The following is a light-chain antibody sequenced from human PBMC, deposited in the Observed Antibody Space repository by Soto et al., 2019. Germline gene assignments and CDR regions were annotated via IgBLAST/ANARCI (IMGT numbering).Light chain of an antibody. J-gene: IGLJ2*01. V-gene: IGLV2-23*02. CDR3: CSYAGSTTFVI. CDR2: EVY. CDR1: SSDVGNYNF. Sequence: QPVLTPPASVSGSPGQSITISCTGTSSDVGNYNFVSWYQKHPGKAPKFVIYEVYKRPSGISNRFSGSKSGNTASLTISGLQAEDEADYYCCSYAGSTTFVIFGGGTKLTVL.